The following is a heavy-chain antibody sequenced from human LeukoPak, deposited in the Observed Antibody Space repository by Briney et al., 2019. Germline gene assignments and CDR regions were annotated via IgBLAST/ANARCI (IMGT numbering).Heavy chain of an antibody. CDR1: GFSLSTSGVG. D-gene: IGHD3-9*01. CDR3: AHSHYDILTGYYKGPYYFDY. J-gene: IGHJ4*02. Sequence: SGPTLVNPTQTLTLTCTFSGFSLSTSGVGVGWIRQPPGKALEWLALIYWNDDKRYSPSLKSRLTITKDTSKNQVVLTMTNMDPVDTATYYCAHSHYDILTGYYKGPYYFDYWGQGTLVTVSS. V-gene: IGHV2-5*01. CDR2: IYWNDDK.